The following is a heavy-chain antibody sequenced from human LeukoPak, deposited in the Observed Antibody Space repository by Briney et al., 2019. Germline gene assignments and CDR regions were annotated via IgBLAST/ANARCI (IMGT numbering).Heavy chain of an antibody. CDR3: ARVKVLRFLEWFLDF. D-gene: IGHD3-3*01. CDR1: GSSVSSDEYY. V-gene: IGHV4-31*03. J-gene: IGHJ4*02. Sequence: SETLSLTCTVSGSSVSSDEYYWSWVRQYPGKGLEWIGYVYYSGSSYYIPSLESRVTMSVEVSKNQFSLELRFVTAADTAVYYCARVKVLRFLEWFLDFWGQGALVTVSS. CDR2: VYYSGSS.